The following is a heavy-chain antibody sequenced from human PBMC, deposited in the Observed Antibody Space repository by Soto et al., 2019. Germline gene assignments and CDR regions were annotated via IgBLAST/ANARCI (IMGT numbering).Heavy chain of an antibody. Sequence: QVQLVQSGAEVKKPGASVKVSCKASGYTFTSYAIHWVRQAPGQRLEWMGWINAGNGNTKYSQKFQGSVTITRDTSESTAYMELSSLKSEDTAVFYGARSRGSSSWPYWYFDLWGHGTLVTVSS. J-gene: IGHJ2*01. CDR1: GYTFTSYA. D-gene: IGHD6-13*01. CDR3: ARSRGSSSWPYWYFDL. CDR2: INAGNGNT. V-gene: IGHV1-3*01.